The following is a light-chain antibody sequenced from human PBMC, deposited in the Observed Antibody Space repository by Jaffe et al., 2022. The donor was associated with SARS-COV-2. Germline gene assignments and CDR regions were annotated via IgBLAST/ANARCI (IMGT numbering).Light chain of an antibody. Sequence: DIQMTQSPASLSASVGDRITITCRASESINSYLNWYQVTPGRAPKLLVYSASTLHSGAPSRFTGSGSGTDFSLVINDLQPEDFASYYCQQSSSIPLTFGGGTKVEMK. CDR1: ESINSY. CDR2: SAS. V-gene: IGKV1-39*01. CDR3: QQSSSIPLT. J-gene: IGKJ4*01.